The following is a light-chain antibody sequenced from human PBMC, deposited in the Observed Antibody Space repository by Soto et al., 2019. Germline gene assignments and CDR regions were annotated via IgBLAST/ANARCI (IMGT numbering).Light chain of an antibody. CDR2: GAS. CDR3: QHFGGTTFT. V-gene: IGKV3-20*01. Sequence: EIVLTQSPGTLSLSPGEGATLSCRASQSVSSSYIAWYQQRPGQTPSLLIYGASTRATGIPDRFSGSGSGTHFTLTISRLEPGDFAVYYCQHFGGTTFTFGSGTRLEIK. CDR1: QSVSSSY. J-gene: IGKJ5*01.